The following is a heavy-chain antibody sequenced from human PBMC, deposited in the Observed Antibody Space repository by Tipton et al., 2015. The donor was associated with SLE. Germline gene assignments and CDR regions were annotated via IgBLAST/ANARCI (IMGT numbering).Heavy chain of an antibody. V-gene: IGHV3-30*02. CDR3: AKDEARGYCYYGMDV. Sequence: SLRLSCAASGFTFSSYGMHWVRQAPGKGLEWVAFIRHDGSNKYYADSVKGQFTISSDNSKNTLYLQVNSLRAEDTAVYYCAKDEARGYCYYGMDVWGQGPTVTVSS. CDR2: IRHDGSNK. CDR1: GFTFSSYG. J-gene: IGHJ6*02.